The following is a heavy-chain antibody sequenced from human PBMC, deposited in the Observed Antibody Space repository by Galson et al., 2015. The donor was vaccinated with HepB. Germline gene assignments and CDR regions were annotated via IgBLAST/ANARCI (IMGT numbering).Heavy chain of an antibody. CDR1: GYTFTGCY. J-gene: IGHJ1*01. D-gene: IGHD3-22*01. CDR2: INPNSGGT. CDR3: ARESSGPPAEYFQH. Sequence: SVKVSCKASGYTFTGCYMHWVRQAPGQGLEWMGWINPNSGGTNYAQKFQGRVTMTRDTSISTAYMELSRLRSDDTAVYYCARESSGPPAEYFQHWGQGTLVTVSS. V-gene: IGHV1-2*02.